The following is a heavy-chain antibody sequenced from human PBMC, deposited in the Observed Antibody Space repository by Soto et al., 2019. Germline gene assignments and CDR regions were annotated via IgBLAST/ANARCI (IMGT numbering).Heavy chain of an antibody. CDR1: GYTFASYY. CDR3: ARDRRGSITMVRGVVYYYYGMDV. V-gene: IGHV1-46*01. Sequence: GASVKVSCKASGYTFASYYMHWVRQAPGQGLEWMGIINPSGGSTSYAQKFQGRVTMTRDTSTSTVYMELSSLRSEDTAAYYCARDRRGSITMVRGVVYYYYGMDVWGQGTTVTVSS. J-gene: IGHJ6*02. D-gene: IGHD3-10*01. CDR2: INPSGGST.